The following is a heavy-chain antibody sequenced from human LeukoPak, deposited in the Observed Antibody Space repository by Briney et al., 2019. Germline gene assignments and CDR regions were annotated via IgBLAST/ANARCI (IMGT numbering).Heavy chain of an antibody. CDR2: ISGSGGST. CDR1: GFTFSSYS. V-gene: IGHV3-23*01. Sequence: PGGSLRLSCAASGFTFSSYSMNWVRQAPGKGLEWVSAISGSGGSTYYADSVKGRFTISRDNSKNTLYLQMNSLRAEDTAVYYCAKNQHIVVVTAIPDAFDIWGQGTMVTVSS. CDR3: AKNQHIVVVTAIPDAFDI. D-gene: IGHD2-21*02. J-gene: IGHJ3*02.